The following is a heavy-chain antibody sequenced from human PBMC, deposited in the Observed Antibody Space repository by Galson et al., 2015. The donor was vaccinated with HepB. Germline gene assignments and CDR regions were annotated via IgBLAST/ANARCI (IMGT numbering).Heavy chain of an antibody. Sequence: SLRLSCAASGFTFNKYGMHWVRQAPGMGLEWVAVISYDESNINYADSVKGRFVISRDDSKNTLFLQMNSLRVEDTAVYFCVRDARDCNGDKCPGLRNLYNWFDPWGQGTLVTVSS. CDR2: ISYDESNI. CDR3: VRDARDCNGDKCPGLRNLYNWFDP. V-gene: IGHV3-30*03. D-gene: IGHD2-15*01. J-gene: IGHJ5*02. CDR1: GFTFNKYG.